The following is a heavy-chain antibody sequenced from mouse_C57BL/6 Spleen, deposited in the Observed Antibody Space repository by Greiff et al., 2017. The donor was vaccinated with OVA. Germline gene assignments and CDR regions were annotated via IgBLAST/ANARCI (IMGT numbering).Heavy chain of an antibody. V-gene: IGHV5-6*01. J-gene: IGHJ1*03. Sequence: DVQLVESGGDLVKPGGSLKLSCAASGFTFSSYGMSWVRQTPDKRLEWVATISSGGSYTYYPDSVKGRFTISRDNAKNTLYLQMSSLKSEDTAMYYCARHDYGSSYVYFDVWGTGTTVTVSS. D-gene: IGHD1-1*01. CDR1: GFTFSSYG. CDR2: ISSGGSYT. CDR3: ARHDYGSSYVYFDV.